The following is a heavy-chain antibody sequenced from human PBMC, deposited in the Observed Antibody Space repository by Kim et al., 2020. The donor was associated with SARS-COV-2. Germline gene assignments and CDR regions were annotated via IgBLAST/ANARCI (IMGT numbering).Heavy chain of an antibody. V-gene: IGHV3-7*03. J-gene: IGHJ1*01. CDR2: IKQDGSEK. CDR3: LRAVWYTSGWDPFQH. D-gene: IGHD6-19*01. CDR1: GFIFSNYW. Sequence: GGSLRLSCAASGFIFSNYWMSWVRQAPGKGLEWVGNIKQDGSEKYYVDSVKGRFSISRDNAKNSLYLQMNSLRVEDTAVYYCLRAVWYTSGWDPFQHWGQGTLVIVSS.